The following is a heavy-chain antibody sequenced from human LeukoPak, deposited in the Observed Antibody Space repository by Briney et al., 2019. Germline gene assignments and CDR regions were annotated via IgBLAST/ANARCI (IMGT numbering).Heavy chain of an antibody. Sequence: ASVKVSCKASGYTFTSYDINWVRQATGQGLEWMGWTNPNSGNTGYAQKFQGRVTITRNTSISTAYMELSSLRSEDTAVYYCARVFMGYSYDTYYYYYMDVWGKGTTVTVSS. CDR2: TNPNSGNT. J-gene: IGHJ6*03. D-gene: IGHD5-18*01. CDR1: GYTFTSYD. CDR3: ARVFMGYSYDTYYYYYMDV. V-gene: IGHV1-8*03.